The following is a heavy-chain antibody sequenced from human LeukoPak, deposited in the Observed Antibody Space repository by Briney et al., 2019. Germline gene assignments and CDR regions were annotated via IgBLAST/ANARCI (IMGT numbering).Heavy chain of an antibody. CDR3: ARDGIVVVVAAYFDY. Sequence: GGTLRLSCAASGFTFSSYGMSWVRQAPGKGLEWVSSISSNSNYIYYADSVKGRFTISRDNAKNSLYLQMNSLRAEDTAVYYCARDGIVVVVAAYFDYWGQGTLVSVSS. V-gene: IGHV3-21*01. J-gene: IGHJ4*02. CDR1: GFTFSSYG. D-gene: IGHD2-15*01. CDR2: ISSNSNYI.